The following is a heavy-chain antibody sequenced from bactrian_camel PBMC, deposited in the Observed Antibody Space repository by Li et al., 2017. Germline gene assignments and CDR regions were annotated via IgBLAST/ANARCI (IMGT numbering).Heavy chain of an antibody. CDR3: ASEYGGTWYGPGY. D-gene: IGHD6*01. J-gene: IGHJ4*01. Sequence: QLVESGGGSVQTGGSLKLSCASSGRVAKNSMGWFRQVPGKEREGVAAVFTNHGGATYYADSVKGRFTISRDNAKNTVYLQMNSLKSDDTALYYCASEYGGTWYGPGYWGQGTQVTVS. CDR1: GRVAKNS. CDR2: VFTNHGGAT. V-gene: IGHV3S54*01.